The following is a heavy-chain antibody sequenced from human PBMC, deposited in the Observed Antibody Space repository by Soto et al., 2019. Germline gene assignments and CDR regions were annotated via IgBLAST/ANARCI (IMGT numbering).Heavy chain of an antibody. Sequence: TLSLTCTVSGGSISDNDYYWSWIRQPPGKGLEWIGTISHTGTAYYNPSLESRVAVSVGTSENQFSLKLSSVTAADTAVYYCARHPGYYDILTGYTTYYFDYWGQGILVTVSS. J-gene: IGHJ4*02. CDR1: GGSISDNDYY. V-gene: IGHV4-39*01. CDR3: ARHPGYYDILTGYTTYYFDY. CDR2: ISHTGTA. D-gene: IGHD3-9*01.